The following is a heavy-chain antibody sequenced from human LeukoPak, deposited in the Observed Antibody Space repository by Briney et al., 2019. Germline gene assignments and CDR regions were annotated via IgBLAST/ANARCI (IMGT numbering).Heavy chain of an antibody. CDR2: IKQDGSEK. CDR3: ARESEYYDFWSGFHAFDI. J-gene: IGHJ3*02. D-gene: IGHD3-3*01. CDR1: GFTFSSYW. Sequence: PGGSLRLSCAASGFTFSSYWMSWVRQAPGKGLEWVANIKQDGSEKYYVDSVKGRFTISRDNAKNSLYLQMNSLRAEDTAVYYCARESEYYDFWSGFHAFDIWGQGTMVTVSS. V-gene: IGHV3-7*01.